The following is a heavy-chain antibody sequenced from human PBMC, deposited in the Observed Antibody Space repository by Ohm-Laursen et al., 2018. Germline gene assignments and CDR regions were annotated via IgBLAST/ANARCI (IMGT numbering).Heavy chain of an antibody. D-gene: IGHD3-22*01. CDR2: IYYSGST. CDR1: GGSISSYY. Sequence: GTLSLTCVVSGGSISSYYWSWIRQPPGKGLEWIGYIYYSGSTNYNPSLKSRVTISADTSKNQFSLNLSSVTAADTAVYYCARYYDSSGYSFDYWGQGILVTVYS. V-gene: IGHV4-59*01. J-gene: IGHJ4*02. CDR3: ARYYDSSGYSFDY.